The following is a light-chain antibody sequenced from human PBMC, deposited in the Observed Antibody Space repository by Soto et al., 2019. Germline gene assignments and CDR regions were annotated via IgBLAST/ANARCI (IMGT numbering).Light chain of an antibody. CDR3: CSYAGSSTYV. CDR1: SNDVGGYIY. V-gene: IGLV2-11*01. Sequence: QSGLTQPRSVSGSPGQSVTISCTGTSNDVGGYIYVSWFQQHPGKAPNLVLYDVNTRPSGVPGRFSGSKSGNTASLTISGLRPEDEADYYCCSYAGSSTYVFGTGTKVTVL. CDR2: DVN. J-gene: IGLJ1*01.